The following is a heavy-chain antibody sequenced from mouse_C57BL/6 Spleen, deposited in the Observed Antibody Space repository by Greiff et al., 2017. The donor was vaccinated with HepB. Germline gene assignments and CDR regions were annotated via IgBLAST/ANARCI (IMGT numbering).Heavy chain of an antibody. Sequence: VQLQQPGAELVKPGASVKMSCKASGYTFTSYWITWVKPRPGQGLEWIGDIYPGSGSTNYNEKFKSKATLTVDTASSTSYMQLSSLTSEDSAVYYCARPEVNWPYFGDWGQGTTLTVSS. CDR2: IYPGSGST. CDR3: ARPEVNWPYFGD. J-gene: IGHJ2*01. CDR1: GYTFTSYW. V-gene: IGHV1-55*01. D-gene: IGHD4-1*01.